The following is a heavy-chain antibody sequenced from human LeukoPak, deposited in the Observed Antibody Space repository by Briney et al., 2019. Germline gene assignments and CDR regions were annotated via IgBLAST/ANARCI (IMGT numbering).Heavy chain of an antibody. CDR3: ARDPVGATREIEY. CDR1: GGSISSSSYY. CDR2: IYYSGST. Sequence: PSETLSLTCTGSGGSISSSSYYWGWIRQPPGKGLEWIGSIYYSGSTYYNPSLKSRVTISVDTSKNQFSLKLSSVTAADTAVYYCARDPVGATREIEYWGQGTLVTVSS. V-gene: IGHV4-39*07. J-gene: IGHJ4*02. D-gene: IGHD1-26*01.